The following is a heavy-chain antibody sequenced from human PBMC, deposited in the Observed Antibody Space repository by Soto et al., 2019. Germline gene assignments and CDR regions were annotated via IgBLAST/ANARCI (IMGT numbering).Heavy chain of an antibody. V-gene: IGHV4-4*02. CDR3: AGGITVAGPSRDGFDI. D-gene: IGHD6-19*01. CDR2: ISGSGST. CDR1: GFTFSSYAM. Sequence: GSLRLSCAASGFTFSSYAMSWVRQAPGKGLEWVSGISGSGSTNYNPSLKSRVTISVDKSTNQFSLKLSSVTAADTAVYYCAGGITVAGPSRDGFDIWGQGTMVTVSS. J-gene: IGHJ3*02.